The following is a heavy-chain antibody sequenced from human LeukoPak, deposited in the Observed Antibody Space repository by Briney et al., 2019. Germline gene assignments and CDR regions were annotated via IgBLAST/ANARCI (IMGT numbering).Heavy chain of an antibody. CDR2: ISYDGSNK. J-gene: IGHJ4*02. D-gene: IGHD2-2*01. V-gene: IGHV3-30-3*01. CDR3: ARARKYCSSTSCYYFDY. CDR1: GFTFSSYA. Sequence: PGGSLRLSCAASGFTFSSYAMHWVRQAPGKGLEWVAVISYDGSNKYYADPVRGRFTISRDNSKNTLYLQMNSLRAEDTAVYYCARARKYCSSTSCYYFDYWGQGTLVTVSS.